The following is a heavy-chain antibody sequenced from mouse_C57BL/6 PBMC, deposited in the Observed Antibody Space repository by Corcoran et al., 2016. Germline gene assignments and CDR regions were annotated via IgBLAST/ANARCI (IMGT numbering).Heavy chain of an antibody. V-gene: IGHV9-3*01. D-gene: IGHD2-4*01. CDR2: INTYSGVP. Sequence: QIQLVQSGPELKKPGETVKISCKASGYTFTTYGMSWVKQAPGKGLKWMGWINTYSGVPTYADDFKGRFAFSLETSASTAYLQINNLKNEDTATYFCARWQYDYDGWYFDVGGTGTTVTVSS. CDR3: ARWQYDYDGWYFDV. J-gene: IGHJ1*03. CDR1: GYTFTTYG.